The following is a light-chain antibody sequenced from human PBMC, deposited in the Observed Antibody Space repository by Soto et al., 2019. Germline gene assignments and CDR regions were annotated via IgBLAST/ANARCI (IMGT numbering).Light chain of an antibody. CDR1: SSDVGAYNY. CDR3: AVWDDGLDAWM. V-gene: IGLV2-14*03. Sequence: QSALTQPASVSGSPGQSITISCTGTSSDVGAYNYVSWYQQHPGKAPKLIIYEVSDRPSGVSNRFSGSKSGNTASLTISGLQSEDEAHYYCAVWDDGLDAWMFGGGTKLTVL. CDR2: EVS. J-gene: IGLJ3*02.